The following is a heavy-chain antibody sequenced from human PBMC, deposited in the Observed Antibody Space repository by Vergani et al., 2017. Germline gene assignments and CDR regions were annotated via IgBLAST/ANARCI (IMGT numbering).Heavy chain of an antibody. J-gene: IGHJ5*02. CDR2: INHSGST. CDR3: ARGPDRYXDFWSGYSRGDKGWFDP. V-gene: IGHV4-34*01. D-gene: IGHD3-3*01. CDR1: GGSFSGYY. Sequence: QVQLQQWGAGLLKPSETLSLTCAVYGGSFSGYYWSWIRQPPGKGLEWIGEINHSGSTNYNPSLKSRVTISVDKSKNQFSLKLRSVTAADTAVYYCARGPDRYXDFWSGYSRGDKGWFDPWGQGTLVTVSS.